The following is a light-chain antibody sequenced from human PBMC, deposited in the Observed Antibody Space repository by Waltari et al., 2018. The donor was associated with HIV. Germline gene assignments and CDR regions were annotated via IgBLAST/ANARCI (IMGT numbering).Light chain of an antibody. J-gene: IGLJ2*01. Sequence: QSALTQPASVSGSPGQSITISSSGTSSDISSYNFVSWYQKHPDKAPKLLIYDVDTRPSGVPRRFSGSKSGDTASLTISAIQADDEADYFCSSYTTTNTVVFGGGTKVSVL. CDR3: SSYTTTNTVV. CDR2: DVD. CDR1: SSDISSYNF. V-gene: IGLV2-14*03.